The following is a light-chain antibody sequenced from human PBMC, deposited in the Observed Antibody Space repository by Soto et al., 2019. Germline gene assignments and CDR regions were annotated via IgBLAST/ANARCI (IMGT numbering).Light chain of an antibody. V-gene: IGKV1-9*01. CDR1: QGIYDY. CDR2: TAS. CDR3: QQLDSYPLT. Sequence: IQLTQSPSSLSASLGDRVTITCRASQGIYDYLAWYQQKQGKAPKLLIHTASTLQSGVPSRFSGSGSGTDFTLTISSLQPEDFATYYCQQLDSYPLTFVGGTKVEIK. J-gene: IGKJ4*01.